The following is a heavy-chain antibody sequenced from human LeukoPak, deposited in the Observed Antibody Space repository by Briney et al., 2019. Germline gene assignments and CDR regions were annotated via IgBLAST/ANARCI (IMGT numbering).Heavy chain of an antibody. J-gene: IGHJ5*02. Sequence: SQTLSLTCTVSGCSISSYYWSWIRQPPGKGLEWIGYIYYSGSTNYNPSLKSRVTISVDTSKNQFSLKLSSVTAADTAVYYCARGSNYYDSSGYYFNWFDPWGQGTLVTVSS. V-gene: IGHV4-59*01. CDR2: IYYSGST. CDR3: ARGSNYYDSSGYYFNWFDP. D-gene: IGHD3-22*01. CDR1: GCSISSYY.